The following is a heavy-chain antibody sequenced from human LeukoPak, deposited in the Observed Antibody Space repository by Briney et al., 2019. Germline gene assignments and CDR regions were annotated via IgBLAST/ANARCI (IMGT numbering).Heavy chain of an antibody. CDR2: IKQDGSEK. J-gene: IGHJ4*02. CDR3: AKSALQDRSTWCEHYDC. Sequence: PGGSLRLSRTASGFIFSDYWMSWVRQAPGKGLEWVANIKQDGSEKHYVDSVKDRFTISRDNAKSSLYLQMNSLRAEDTAVYYCAKSALQDRSTWCEHYDCWGPGTLVTVSS. D-gene: IGHD4/OR15-4a*01. V-gene: IGHV3-7*01. CDR1: GFIFSDYW.